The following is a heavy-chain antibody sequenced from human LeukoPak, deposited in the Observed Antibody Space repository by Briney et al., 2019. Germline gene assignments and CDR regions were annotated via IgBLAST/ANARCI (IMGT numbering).Heavy chain of an antibody. CDR3: ARIKSGYYTSSGFDY. CDR2: INPNSGGT. Sequence: ASVKVSCKASGYTFTGYYMHWVRQAPGQGLEWMGWINPNSGGTNYAQKFQGRVTMTRDTSISTAYMELSRLRSDDTAVYYCARIKSGYYTSSGFDYWGQGTLVTVSS. D-gene: IGHD3-3*01. J-gene: IGHJ4*02. CDR1: GYTFTGYY. V-gene: IGHV1-2*02.